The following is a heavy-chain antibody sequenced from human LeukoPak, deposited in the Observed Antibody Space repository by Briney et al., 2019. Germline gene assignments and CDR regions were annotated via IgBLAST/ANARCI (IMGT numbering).Heavy chain of an antibody. J-gene: IGHJ3*02. Sequence: GSSVKVSFKASGYTFTSYGISWVRQAPGQGLEWMVWISAYNGNTNYAQKLQGRVTMTTDTSTSTAYMELRSLRSDDTAVYYCARDFYDSSGDTYAFDIWGQGTMVTVSS. V-gene: IGHV1-18*01. D-gene: IGHD3-22*01. CDR3: ARDFYDSSGDTYAFDI. CDR1: GYTFTSYG. CDR2: ISAYNGNT.